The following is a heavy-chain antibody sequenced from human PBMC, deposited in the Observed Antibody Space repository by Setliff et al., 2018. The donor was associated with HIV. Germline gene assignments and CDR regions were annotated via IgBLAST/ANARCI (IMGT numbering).Heavy chain of an antibody. J-gene: IGHJ6*03. V-gene: IGHV4-4*08. D-gene: IGHD2-15*01. CDR3: AREYYRSGGYYSGWKYYYMDV. CDR2: IETTGTV. CDR1: GDSIRSQF. Sequence: SETLSLTCNLSGDSIRSQFWTWIRQTPGKGLEWIASIETTGTVNYSPSLNSRVTISVDMSKSQFSLRLSSVTAADTAMYYCAREYYRSGGYYSGWKYYYMDVWGKGTTVTVSS.